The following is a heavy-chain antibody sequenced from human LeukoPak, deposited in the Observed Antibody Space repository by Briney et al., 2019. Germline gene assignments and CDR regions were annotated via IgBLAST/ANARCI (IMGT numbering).Heavy chain of an antibody. CDR1: GGSISSSSYY. CDR3: ARLRRSGPRFLEWPHFDY. Sequence: PSQTLSLTCTVSGGSISSSSYYWGWIRQPPGKGLEWIGSIYYSGSTYYNPSLKSRVTISVDTSKNQFSLKLSSVTAADTAVYYCARLRRSGPRFLEWPHFDYWGQGTLVTVSS. CDR2: IYYSGST. J-gene: IGHJ4*02. D-gene: IGHD3-3*01. V-gene: IGHV4-39*01.